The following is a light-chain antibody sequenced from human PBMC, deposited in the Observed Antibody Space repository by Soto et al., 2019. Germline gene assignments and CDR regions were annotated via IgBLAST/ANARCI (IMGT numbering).Light chain of an antibody. V-gene: IGKV3-20*01. Sequence: EIVLTQSPGTLSLSPGERATLSCRASQSVTKSLAWYQQKPGQAPRLLIYGASSRATGIPDRFSGSGSGTDFTLTISRLEPEDFAVYYCQQYGGSPRTVGQGTKVDSK. CDR3: QQYGGSPRT. CDR1: QSVTKS. J-gene: IGKJ1*01. CDR2: GAS.